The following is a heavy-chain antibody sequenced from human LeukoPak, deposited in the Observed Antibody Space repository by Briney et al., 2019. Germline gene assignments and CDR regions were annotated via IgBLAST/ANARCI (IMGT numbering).Heavy chain of an antibody. CDR1: GFTFSRYS. Sequence: GGSLRLSCAASGFTFSRYSMTWVRQAPGKGLEWISFISSSRSTTYYADSVKGRCTISRDNGKNTLYLQMNSLRAEDTAVYYCARDLVAHTGIYYYYYMDVWGKGTTVTISS. J-gene: IGHJ6*03. CDR2: ISSSRSTT. V-gene: IGHV3-48*01. D-gene: IGHD3-9*01. CDR3: ARDLVAHTGIYYYYYMDV.